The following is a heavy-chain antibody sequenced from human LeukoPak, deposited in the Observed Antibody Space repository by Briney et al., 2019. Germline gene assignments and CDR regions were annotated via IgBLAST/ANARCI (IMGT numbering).Heavy chain of an antibody. CDR3: ARDWWRAAGGMDY. CDR2: ISSSGSTI. Sequence: PGGSLRLSCAASGFTFSSYEMNWVRQAPEKGLEWVSYISSSGSTIYYADSVKGRFTISRDNAKNSLYLQMNSLRAEDTAVYYCARDWWRAAGGMDYWGQGTLVTVSS. V-gene: IGHV3-48*03. CDR1: GFTFSSYE. D-gene: IGHD6-13*01. J-gene: IGHJ4*02.